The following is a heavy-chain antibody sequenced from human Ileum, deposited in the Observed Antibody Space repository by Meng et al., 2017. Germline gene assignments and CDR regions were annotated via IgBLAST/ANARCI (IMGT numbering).Heavy chain of an antibody. CDR3: ARVVGGPASMSGWFDP. CDR1: GGSISSSNW. J-gene: IGHJ5*01. CDR2: IYHRGSP. V-gene: IGHV4-4*02. Sequence: QGQLQESGPGLVKPSGTLSLTCGVPGGSISSSNWGTWVRQAPGKGLEWIGEIYHRGSPNYNPSLKSRVTISVDKSQNQFSLKLNSVTAADTAVYYCARVVGGPASMSGWFDPWGQGTLVTVSS. D-gene: IGHD2-2*01.